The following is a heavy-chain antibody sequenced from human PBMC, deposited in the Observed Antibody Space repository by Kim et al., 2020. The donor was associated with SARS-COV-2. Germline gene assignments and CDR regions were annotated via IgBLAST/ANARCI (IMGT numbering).Heavy chain of an antibody. V-gene: IGHV4-31*03. CDR2: ISYGGNS. Sequence: SETLSLTCSVSGGSIRSGGKFWTWIRQHPAKGLEWIGYISYGGNSHYSPSLRSRVSISLQTSENQFSLELTSVTAADTAVYYCARGQPLDYWGQGILVTVSS. CDR1: GGSIRSGGKF. J-gene: IGHJ4*02. D-gene: IGHD2-2*01. CDR3: ARGQPLDY.